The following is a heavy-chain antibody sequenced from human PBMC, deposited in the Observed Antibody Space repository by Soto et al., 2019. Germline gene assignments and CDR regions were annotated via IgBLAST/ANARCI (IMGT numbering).Heavy chain of an antibody. V-gene: IGHV3-9*01. D-gene: IGHD3-22*01. CDR2: INWNSGIT. CDR3: TKGRGVLTVVSNWFDP. Sequence: EVQLVESGGGLVQPGKSLKLSCAAIGFTFEDHAMHWIRQVPGKGLEWVAGINWNSGITGYADSVKGRFTISRDNANNSLHLEMNSLKSEDTALYYCTKGRGVLTVVSNWFDPWGQGTPVTVSS. J-gene: IGHJ5*02. CDR1: GFTFEDHA.